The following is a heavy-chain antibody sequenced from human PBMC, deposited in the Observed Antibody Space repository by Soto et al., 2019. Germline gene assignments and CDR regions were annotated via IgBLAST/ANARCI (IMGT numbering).Heavy chain of an antibody. Sequence: VSGGSISSGDYFWSWIRQPPGKGLEWIGYIYDSGSSYYNPSLKSRVTMSVDTSKNQFSLKLSSVTAADTAMYYCAREKGYISGPKNFDSWGQGTLVTVSS. CDR1: GGSISSGDYF. CDR3: AREKGYISGPKNFDS. D-gene: IGHD5-12*01. V-gene: IGHV4-30-4*01. CDR2: IYDSGSS. J-gene: IGHJ4*02.